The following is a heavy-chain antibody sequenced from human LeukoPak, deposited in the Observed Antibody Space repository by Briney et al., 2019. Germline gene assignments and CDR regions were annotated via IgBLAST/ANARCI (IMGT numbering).Heavy chain of an antibody. D-gene: IGHD6-13*01. V-gene: IGHV3-23*01. CDR2: ISGSGGST. CDR1: GFTFSNYW. Sequence: GGSLRLSCAASGFTFSNYWMTWVRQAPGKGLEWVSGISGSGGSTYYADSVKGRFAISRDNAKNSLSLQMNSLRVEDTAVYYCVRAIAAAASYWGQGTLVTVSS. J-gene: IGHJ4*02. CDR3: VRAIAAAASY.